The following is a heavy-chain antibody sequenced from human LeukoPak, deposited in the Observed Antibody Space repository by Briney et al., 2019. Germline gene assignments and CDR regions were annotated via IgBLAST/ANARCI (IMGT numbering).Heavy chain of an antibody. V-gene: IGHV3-23*01. Sequence: QPGGSLRLSCAASGLTFSSYAMSWVRQAPGKGLEWVSAISGSGGSTYYADSVKGRFTISRDNSKNTLYLQMNSLRAEDTAVYYCAKSENTMVRPPTNWFDPWGQGTLVTVSS. CDR3: AKSENTMVRPPTNWFDP. J-gene: IGHJ5*02. CDR1: GLTFSSYA. D-gene: IGHD3-10*01. CDR2: ISGSGGST.